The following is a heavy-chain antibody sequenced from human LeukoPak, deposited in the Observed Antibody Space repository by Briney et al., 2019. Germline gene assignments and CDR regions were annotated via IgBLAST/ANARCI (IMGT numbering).Heavy chain of an antibody. V-gene: IGHV4-39*02. Sequence: SETLSLTCTVSGGSISSSSYYWGWIRQPPGKGLEWIGNIYYSGSTYYNPSLKSRVTISVDTSKNQFSLKLSAVTAADTAVYYCARGPTIIVLMVYGPDYWGQGTLVTVSS. CDR1: GGSISSSSYY. CDR2: IYYSGST. CDR3: ARGPTIIVLMVYGPDY. D-gene: IGHD2-8*01. J-gene: IGHJ4*02.